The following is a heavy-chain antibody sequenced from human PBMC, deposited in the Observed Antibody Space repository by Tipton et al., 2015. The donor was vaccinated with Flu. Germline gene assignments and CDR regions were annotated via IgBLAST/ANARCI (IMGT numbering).Heavy chain of an antibody. CDR2: VSRTGST. Sequence: LRLSCAVSGDSISSDFYWAWIRQFPGKELEWIGTVSRTGSTIYNPSLKSRVTTSIDTSKNQFSLNMRSVTAADMAVYYCARRDYSNYVSDPKSWFDPWGQGTLVAVSS. CDR3: ARRDYSNYVSDPKSWFDP. CDR1: GDSISSDFY. D-gene: IGHD4-11*01. J-gene: IGHJ5*02. V-gene: IGHV4-38-2*01.